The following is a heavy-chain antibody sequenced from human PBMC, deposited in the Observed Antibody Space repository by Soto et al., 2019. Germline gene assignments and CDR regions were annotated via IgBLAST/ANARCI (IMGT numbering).Heavy chain of an antibody. Sequence: PGESQKISCKGSGYRFTSYWIGWVSQMPGKGLEWMGIIYPGDSDNRYSPSFQGLVTISADKSISTAFLQWSSLMASDPAMYYCARPFGYTAMVVEYWGQGTLLAVSS. V-gene: IGHV5-51*01. CDR3: ARPFGYTAMVVEY. CDR2: IYPGDSDN. D-gene: IGHD5-18*01. J-gene: IGHJ4*02. CDR1: GYRFTSYW.